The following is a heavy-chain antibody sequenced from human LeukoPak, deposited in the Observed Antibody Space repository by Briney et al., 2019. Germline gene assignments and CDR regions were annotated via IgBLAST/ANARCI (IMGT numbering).Heavy chain of an antibody. CDR1: GYTFTGYY. V-gene: IGHV1-2*02. J-gene: IGHJ4*02. CDR3: ARDAGLSGGADY. D-gene: IGHD2-15*01. Sequence: GASVKVSCKASGYTFTGYYMHWVRQAPGQGLEWMRWINPNSGGTNYAQKFQGRVTMTRDTSISTAYMELSRLRSDDTAVYYCARDAGLSGGADYWGQGTLVTVSS. CDR2: INPNSGGT.